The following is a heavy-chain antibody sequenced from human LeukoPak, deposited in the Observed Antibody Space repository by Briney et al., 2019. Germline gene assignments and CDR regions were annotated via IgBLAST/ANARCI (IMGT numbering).Heavy chain of an antibody. V-gene: IGHV4-38-2*02. CDR2: VYQSGTT. CDR3: ARIFISTGYSSYFDC. J-gene: IGHJ4*02. Sequence: SETLSLTCTVSGFSISSGHYWGWVRQPPGAVLEWIGSVYQSGTTYYNPSLKSRVTTSVDMSKNQFSLRLRPVTAADTAVYYCARIFISTGYSSYFDCRGQGTLVTVSS. D-gene: IGHD3-9*01. CDR1: GFSISSGHY.